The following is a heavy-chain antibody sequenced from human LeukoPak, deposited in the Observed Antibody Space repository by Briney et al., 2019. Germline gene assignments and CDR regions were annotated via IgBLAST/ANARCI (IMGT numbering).Heavy chain of an antibody. V-gene: IGHV3-23*01. D-gene: IGHD3-22*01. J-gene: IGHJ4*02. CDR2: ISGSGVST. CDR3: AKGCYYDSLHYFDY. Sequence: GGSLRLSCAASGFTFSSYAMSWVRQAPGKGLEGGSAISGSGVSTYYADSVKGRFTIPRDNYKNSLYLQMNRLRAEDTAVYYCAKGCYYDSLHYFDYWGQGTLVTVSS. CDR1: GFTFSSYA.